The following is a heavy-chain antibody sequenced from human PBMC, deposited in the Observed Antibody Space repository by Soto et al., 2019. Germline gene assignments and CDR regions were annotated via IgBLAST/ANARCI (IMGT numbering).Heavy chain of an antibody. CDR3: ARDLLTGTTG. Sequence: EVQLVESGGGLVKPGGSLRLSCAASGFTFSSYSMNWVRQAPGKGLEWVSSISSSSSYIYYADSVKGRFTISRDNAKNSLYLQMDSLRAEDTAVYYCARDLLTGTTGWGQGTLVTVSS. CDR2: ISSSSSYI. D-gene: IGHD3-9*01. V-gene: IGHV3-21*01. J-gene: IGHJ4*02. CDR1: GFTFSSYS.